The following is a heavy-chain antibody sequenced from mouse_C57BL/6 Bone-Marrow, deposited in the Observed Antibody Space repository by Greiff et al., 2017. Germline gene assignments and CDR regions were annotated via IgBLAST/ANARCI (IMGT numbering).Heavy chain of an antibody. V-gene: IGHV1-72*01. J-gene: IGHJ4*01. Sequence: QVQLQQPGAELVKPGASVKLSCKASGYTFTSYWMHWVKQRPGRGLEWIGRIYPNSGGTKYNEKFKSKATLTLDKSSSTAYMQLSSLTSEDSAVYYCARNHVGMDYWGQGTSVTVSS. CDR2: IYPNSGGT. CDR1: GYTFTSYW. CDR3: ARNHVGMDY.